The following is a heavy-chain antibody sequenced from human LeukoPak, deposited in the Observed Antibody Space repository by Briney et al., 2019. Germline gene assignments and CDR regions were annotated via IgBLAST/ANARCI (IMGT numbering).Heavy chain of an antibody. CDR2: IIPIFGTA. CDR3: ARESPIVGNFDY. J-gene: IGHJ4*02. Sequence: SVKVSCKASGGTFSSYAISWVRQAPGQGLEWMGGIIPIFGTANYAQKFQGRVTITADESTSTAYVELSSLRSEDTAVYYCARESPIVGNFDYWGQGTLVTVSS. V-gene: IGHV1-69*13. D-gene: IGHD1-26*01. CDR1: GGTFSSYA.